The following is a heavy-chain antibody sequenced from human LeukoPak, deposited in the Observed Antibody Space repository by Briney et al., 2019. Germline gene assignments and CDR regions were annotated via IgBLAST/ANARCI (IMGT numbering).Heavy chain of an antibody. CDR1: GFTFSSYG. CDR3: ATHEVTIITRSTFDY. CDR2: IRYDGSNK. V-gene: IGHV3-30*02. J-gene: IGHJ4*02. D-gene: IGHD3-16*02. Sequence: PGGSLRLSCAASGFTFSSYGMHWVRQAPGKGLEWVAFIRYDGSNKYYADSVKGRFTISRDNAKNSLYLQMNSLRAEDTAVYYCATHEVTIITRSTFDYWGQGTLVTVSS.